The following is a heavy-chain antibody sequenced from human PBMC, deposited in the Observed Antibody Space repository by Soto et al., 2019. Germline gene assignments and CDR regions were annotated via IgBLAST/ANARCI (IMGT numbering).Heavy chain of an antibody. CDR1: GFTFTSSA. J-gene: IGHJ6*03. CDR3: ARESGGATATLDYYYFYMDV. D-gene: IGHD5-12*01. CDR2: IVVGSGNT. Sequence: SVKVSCKASGFTFTSSAMQWVRQARGQRLEWIGWIVVGSGNTNYAQKFQERVTITRDMSTSTAYMEQSSLRSDDTAVYYFARESGGATATLDYYYFYMDVWGKGTTVTVSS. V-gene: IGHV1-58*02.